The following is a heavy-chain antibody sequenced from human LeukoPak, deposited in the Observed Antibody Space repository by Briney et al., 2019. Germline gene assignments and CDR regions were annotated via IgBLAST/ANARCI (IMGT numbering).Heavy chain of an antibody. V-gene: IGHV3-23*01. CDR1: GFTFSSYA. Sequence: GGSLRLSCAASGFTFSSYAMSWVRQAPGKGLEWVSAISGSGGSTYYADSVKGRFTISRDNSKNTLYLQMNSLRAEDTAVYYCAKGRMVRGVIISHFDYWGQGTLVTVSS. J-gene: IGHJ4*02. CDR3: AKGRMVRGVIISHFDY. CDR2: ISGSGGST. D-gene: IGHD3-10*01.